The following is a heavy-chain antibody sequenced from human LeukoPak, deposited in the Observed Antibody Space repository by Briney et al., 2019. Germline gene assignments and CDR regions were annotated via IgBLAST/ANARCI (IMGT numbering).Heavy chain of an antibody. CDR1: GFTFSSFG. CDR3: AKDLVSFWYPTFDY. J-gene: IGHJ4*02. Sequence: PGGSLRLSCAASGFTFSSFGMNWVRQAPGKGLEWVSIISGSSGSTNYADSVKGRFTISRDNSKNTLYLQMNSLRAEDTAVYYCAKDLVSFWYPTFDYWGQGTLVTVSS. D-gene: IGHD6-13*01. CDR2: ISGSSGST. V-gene: IGHV3-23*01.